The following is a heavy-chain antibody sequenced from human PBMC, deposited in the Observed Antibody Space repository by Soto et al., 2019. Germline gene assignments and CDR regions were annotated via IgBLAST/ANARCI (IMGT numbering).Heavy chain of an antibody. D-gene: IGHD3-10*01. CDR2: IYYSGST. CDR3: ASVIKSGSYYYYRMDV. J-gene: IGHJ6*02. Sequence: SETLSLTYTVSGGSISTYYWSWIRQPPGKGLEWIGYIYYSGSTNYNPSLKSRVTISVDTSKNQFSLKLSSVTAADTAVYYCASVIKSGSYYYYRMDVWGQGTTVSVS. V-gene: IGHV4-59*01. CDR1: GGSISTYY.